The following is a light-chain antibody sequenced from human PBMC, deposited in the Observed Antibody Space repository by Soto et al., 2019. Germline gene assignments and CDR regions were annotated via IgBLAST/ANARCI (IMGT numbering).Light chain of an antibody. Sequence: IVMTQSPATLSVSPGERATISCRASQSVSSNLAWFQQKPGQAPRLLISGASTRATGIPARFSGSGSGTEFTLTISTPQSEDSAVYYCQQYNGGGTFGQGTKVEIK. CDR3: QQYNGGGT. CDR1: QSVSSN. J-gene: IGKJ1*01. CDR2: GAS. V-gene: IGKV3-15*01.